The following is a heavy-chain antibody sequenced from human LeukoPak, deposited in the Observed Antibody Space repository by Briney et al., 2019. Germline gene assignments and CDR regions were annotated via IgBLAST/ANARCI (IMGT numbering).Heavy chain of an antibody. Sequence: SETLSLTCTVSGGSISSYYWSWIRQPPGKGLEWIGYIYYSGSTNYNPSLKSRVTISVDTFKNQFSLKLSSVTAADTAVYYCARGGYDSSGYYFAIDCWGQGTLVTVSS. J-gene: IGHJ4*02. V-gene: IGHV4-59*01. CDR3: ARGGYDSSGYYFAIDC. CDR1: GGSISSYY. D-gene: IGHD3-22*01. CDR2: IYYSGST.